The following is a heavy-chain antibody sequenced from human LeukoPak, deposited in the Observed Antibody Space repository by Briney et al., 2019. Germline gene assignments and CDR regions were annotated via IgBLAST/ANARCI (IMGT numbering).Heavy chain of an antibody. V-gene: IGHV1-18*01. CDR2: ISAYNGNT. J-gene: IGHJ4*02. Sequence: GASVKVSCKASGYTFTSYAMNWVRQAPGQGLEWMGWISAYNGNTNYAQKLQGRVTMTTDTSTSTAYMELRSLRSDDTAVYYCAREPGGVYSSSLYYFDYWGQGTLVTVSS. CDR3: AREPGGVYSSSLYYFDY. D-gene: IGHD6-13*01. CDR1: GYTFTSYA.